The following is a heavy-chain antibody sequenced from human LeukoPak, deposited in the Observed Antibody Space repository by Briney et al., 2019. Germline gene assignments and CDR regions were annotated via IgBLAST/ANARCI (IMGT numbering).Heavy chain of an antibody. D-gene: IGHD5-12*01. V-gene: IGHV3-74*01. CDR1: GFTFSSYW. Sequence: GGSLRLSCAASGFTFSSYWMHWVRQAPGKGLVWVSRIISDASRTSYAEFVKGRLTFSRNNAKNSLYLQMHRRSAEDTTVYDCAIENRATGSYYWGQRTLVTVSS. CDR3: AIENRATGSYY. J-gene: IGHJ4*02. CDR2: IISDASRT.